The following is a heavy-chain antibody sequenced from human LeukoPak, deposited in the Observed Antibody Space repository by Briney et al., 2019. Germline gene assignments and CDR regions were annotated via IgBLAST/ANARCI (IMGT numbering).Heavy chain of an antibody. CDR2: IWYDGSNK. CDR1: GFTFRSHD. J-gene: IGHJ4*02. V-gene: IGHV3-33*06. Sequence: GGSLRLSCAASGFTFRSHDMHWVRQAPGKGLEWVTVIWYDGSNKYYADSVKGRFTISRDNSKNTLYLQMNSLRAEDTAVYYCAKDLRSYYYDSSGDPSFYFDYWGQGTLVTVSS. CDR3: AKDLRSYYYDSSGDPSFYFDY. D-gene: IGHD3-22*01.